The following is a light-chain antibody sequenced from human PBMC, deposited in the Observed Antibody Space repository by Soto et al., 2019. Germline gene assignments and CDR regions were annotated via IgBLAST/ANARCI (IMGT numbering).Light chain of an antibody. CDR3: CSHAGRNTYV. J-gene: IGLJ1*01. CDR2: EGF. CDR1: SSDVGSGNV. V-gene: IGLV2-23*01. Sequence: QSALTQPASVSGSPGQSNTISCTGTSSDVGSGNVVSWYQHYPGKAPQLMIYEGFKRPSGVSSRFSGSKSGNTASLTISGLQAEDEAEYYCCSHAGRNTYVFGTGTKLTVL.